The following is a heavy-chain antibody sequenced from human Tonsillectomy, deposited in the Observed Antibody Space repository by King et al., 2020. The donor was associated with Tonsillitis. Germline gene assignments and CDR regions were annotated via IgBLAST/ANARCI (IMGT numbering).Heavy chain of an antibody. CDR1: GFTFSSYS. D-gene: IGHD2-15*01. V-gene: IGHV3-48*02. CDR2: ISSSSSTI. CDR3: ARVAPGVVVSPPADH. Sequence: VQLVESGGGLVQPGGSLRLSCAASGFTFSSYSMNWVRQAPGKGLEWVSYISSSSSTIYYADSVKGRFTISRDNAKNSLYLQMNSLSDEDTAVYYCARVAPGVVVSPPADHWGQGTLVTVSS. J-gene: IGHJ4*02.